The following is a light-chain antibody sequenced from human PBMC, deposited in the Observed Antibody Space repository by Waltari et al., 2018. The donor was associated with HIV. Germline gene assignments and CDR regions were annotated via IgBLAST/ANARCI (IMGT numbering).Light chain of an antibody. J-gene: IGLJ1*01. CDR2: EVS. CDR1: SSDIGYFDQ. Sequence: QSALTPPRSVSGSPGQSVTISCTGTSSDIGYFDQVSWYQQYPGKAPKVISYEVSQRPSGVPDRFTASKSGITASLTISGLQDEDEADYYCCSYAGTYTYVFGTGTTVTVL. V-gene: IGLV2-11*01. CDR3: CSYAGTYTYV.